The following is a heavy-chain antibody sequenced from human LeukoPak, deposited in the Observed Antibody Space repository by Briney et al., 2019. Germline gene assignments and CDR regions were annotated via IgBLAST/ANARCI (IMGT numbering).Heavy chain of an antibody. Sequence: GGSLRLSCAASGFTFSSCSMNWVRQAPGKGLEWVSSISSSSSYIYYADSVKGRFTISRDNAKNSLYLQMNSLRAEDTAVYYCARVLSSGSFYFDYWGQGTLVTVSS. V-gene: IGHV3-21*01. CDR3: ARVLSSGSFYFDY. D-gene: IGHD3-10*01. CDR1: GFTFSSCS. J-gene: IGHJ4*02. CDR2: ISSSSSYI.